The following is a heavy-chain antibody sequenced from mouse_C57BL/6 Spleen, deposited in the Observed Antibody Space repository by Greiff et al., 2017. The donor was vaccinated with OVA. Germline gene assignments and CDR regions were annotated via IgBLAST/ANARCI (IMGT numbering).Heavy chain of an antibody. D-gene: IGHD2-2*01. Sequence: QVQLQQSGPELVKPGASVKISCKASGYAFSSSWMNWVKQRPGKGLEWIGRIYPGDGDTNYNGKFKGKATLTADKSSSTAYMQLSSLTSEDSAVYFCARSGDGYGFAYWGQGTLVTVSA. J-gene: IGHJ3*01. CDR2: IYPGDGDT. CDR3: ARSGDGYGFAY. V-gene: IGHV1-82*01. CDR1: GYAFSSSW.